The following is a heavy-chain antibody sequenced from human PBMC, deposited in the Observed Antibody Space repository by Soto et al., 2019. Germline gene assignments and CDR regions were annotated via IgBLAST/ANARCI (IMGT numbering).Heavy chain of an antibody. CDR3: AKEEKWDASKGPDFDY. J-gene: IGHJ4*02. V-gene: IGHV3-23*01. D-gene: IGHD1-26*01. CDR1: GFTFSSYA. CDR2: ISGSGGST. Sequence: GGSLRLSCAASGFTFSSYAMSWVRQAPGKGLEWVSAISGSGGSTYYADSVKGRFTISRDNSKNTLYLQMNSLRAEDTAVYYCAKEEKWDASKGPDFDYWGQGTLVTVSS.